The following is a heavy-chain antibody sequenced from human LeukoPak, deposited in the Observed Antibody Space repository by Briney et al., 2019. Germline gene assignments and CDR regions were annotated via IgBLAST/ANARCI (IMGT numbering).Heavy chain of an antibody. V-gene: IGHV3-33*08. CDR3: VRYCNGGSCYRAAFDV. CDR1: GLTFSSYS. J-gene: IGHJ3*01. D-gene: IGHD2-15*01. Sequence: GGSLRLSCAASGLTFSSYSMNWVRQAPGKGLEWVALIWYDGGKKYYTDSVRGRFTISRDNSKNTLYLQMNSLRAEDTAVYYCVRYCNGGSCYRAAFDVWGPGTMVTVSS. CDR2: IWYDGGKK.